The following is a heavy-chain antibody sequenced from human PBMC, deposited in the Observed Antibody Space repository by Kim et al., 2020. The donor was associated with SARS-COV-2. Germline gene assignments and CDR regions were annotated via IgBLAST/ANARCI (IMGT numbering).Heavy chain of an antibody. D-gene: IGHD2-21*01. CDR1: GGSLNYYY. Sequence: SETLSLTCTVSGGSLNYYYWSWIRQSPGKGLEWIGYILNSGLTTYNPSLNSRVIISQDMSKNQFSLQLTSVTAADTAVYFCSRSPVVIDYADYGMDVWGPGTTVTVTS. CDR2: ILNSGLT. V-gene: IGHV4-59*13. CDR3: SRSPVVIDYADYGMDV. J-gene: IGHJ6*02.